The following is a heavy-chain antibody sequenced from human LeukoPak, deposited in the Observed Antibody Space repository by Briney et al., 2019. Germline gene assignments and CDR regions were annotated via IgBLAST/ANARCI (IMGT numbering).Heavy chain of an antibody. CDR3: AREREWRQLPAMRTYYSIDV. D-gene: IGHD5-18*01. V-gene: IGHV4-59*01. Sequence: PWETLSLTCTVPGGSISSYYWSSIRQPPGKGLEWVDYIYYSGSTNYNPSLKSRVPISLDTFTIQSSLKLSSVTVADTAVYYWAREREWRQLPAMRTYYSIDVWGKGTTVTVSS. J-gene: IGHJ6*03. CDR2: IYYSGST. CDR1: GGSISSYY.